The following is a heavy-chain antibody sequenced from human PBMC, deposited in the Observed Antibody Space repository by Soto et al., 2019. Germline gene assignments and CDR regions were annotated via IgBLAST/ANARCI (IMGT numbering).Heavy chain of an antibody. CDR1: GYTFTSYG. CDR2: ISAYNGNT. J-gene: IGHJ4*02. V-gene: IGHV1-18*01. D-gene: IGHD2-15*01. Sequence: QVQLVQSGAEVKKPGASVKVSCKASGYTFTSYGISWVRQAPGQGLEWMGWISAYNGNTNYAQKLQGRVTMTTAPSSSSADMELRSLRSDDTAVYYCARDHPYRYCSGGSCYQGDYWGQGTLVTVSS. CDR3: ARDHPYRYCSGGSCYQGDY.